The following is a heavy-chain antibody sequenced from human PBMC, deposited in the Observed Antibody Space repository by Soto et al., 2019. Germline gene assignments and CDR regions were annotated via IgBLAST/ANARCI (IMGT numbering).Heavy chain of an antibody. D-gene: IGHD6-13*01. CDR2: IWYDGSNK. Sequence: QVQLVESGGGVVQPGRSLRLSCAASGFTFSSYGMHWVRQAPGKGLEWVAVIWYDGSNKYYADSVKGRFTISRDNSKNTLYLQMNSLRAEDTAVYYCARDPGYSSSWYVFDPWGQGTLVTVSS. CDR3: ARDPGYSSSWYVFDP. J-gene: IGHJ5*02. V-gene: IGHV3-33*01. CDR1: GFTFSSYG.